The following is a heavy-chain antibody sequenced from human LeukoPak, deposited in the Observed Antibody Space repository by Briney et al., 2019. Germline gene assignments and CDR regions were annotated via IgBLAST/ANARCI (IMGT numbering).Heavy chain of an antibody. CDR3: AGQGPEGFDP. CDR1: GFTFSSFS. Sequence: GGSLRLSCAASGFTFSSFSMNWVRQAPGKGLEWISYISRSSSTIYYADSVKGRFTISRDNAKNSLYLQMNSLRAEDTAVYYCAGQGPEGFDPWGQGTLVTVSS. CDR2: ISRSSSTI. V-gene: IGHV3-48*01. J-gene: IGHJ5*02.